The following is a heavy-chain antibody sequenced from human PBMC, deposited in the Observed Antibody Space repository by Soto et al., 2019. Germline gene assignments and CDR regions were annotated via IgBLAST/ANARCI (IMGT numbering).Heavy chain of an antibody. D-gene: IGHD1-26*01. V-gene: IGHV4-30-4*01. J-gene: IGHJ4*02. CDR2: INYSGST. CDR1: GASISSNDYD. CDR3: ARDPARGGGSYLGYFDY. Sequence: SETLSLTCTVFGASISSNDYDWSWIRQPPGKGLEWIGHINYSGSTYYTPSLKSRLTMSMDTSKNQFSLKLSSVTAADTAVYYCARDPARGGGSYLGYFDYWGQGTPVTVSS.